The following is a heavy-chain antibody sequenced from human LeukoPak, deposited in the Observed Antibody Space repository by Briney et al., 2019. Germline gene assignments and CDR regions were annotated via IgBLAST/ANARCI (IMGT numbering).Heavy chain of an antibody. CDR1: VYTFTCYY. CDR2: INPNSCGT. CDR3: ARGPGPLWFGELPFDY. D-gene: IGHD3-10*01. V-gene: IGHV1-2*02. J-gene: IGHJ4*02. Sequence: ASVKVSFKSSVYTFTCYYMHGVRQAPGQGLDWMGWINPNSCGTNYPQKFPGRVTMTRDTSISTAYMELSRLRSDDTAVYYCARGPGPLWFGELPFDYWGQGTLVTVSS.